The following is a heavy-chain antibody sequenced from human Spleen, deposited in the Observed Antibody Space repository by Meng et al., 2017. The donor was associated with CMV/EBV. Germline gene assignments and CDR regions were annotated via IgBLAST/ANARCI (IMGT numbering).Heavy chain of an antibody. CDR2: ISPSSSHI. Sequence: GGSLRLSCAVSGFTFSRHNMNWVRQAPGKGLEWVSSISPSSSHIYYADSVKGRFTISRDNAKESLYLQMNSLRAEDTAVYYCAKDAGGDIVVVVAATTNFDYWGQGTLVTVSS. V-gene: IGHV3-21*04. D-gene: IGHD2-15*01. CDR1: GFTFSRHN. J-gene: IGHJ4*02. CDR3: AKDAGGDIVVVVAATTNFDY.